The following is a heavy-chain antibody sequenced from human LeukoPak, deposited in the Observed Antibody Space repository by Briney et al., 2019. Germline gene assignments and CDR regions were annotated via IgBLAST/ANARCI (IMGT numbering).Heavy chain of an antibody. J-gene: IGHJ4*02. V-gene: IGHV1-69*02. CDR3: ARLPDIVVVPAALGS. Sequence: RSSVKVSYKASGGTFSSYTISWVRQAPGQGLEWMGRIIPILGIANYAQKFQGRVTITADKSTSTAYMELSSLRSEDTAVYYCARLPDIVVVPAALGSWGQGTLVTVSS. CDR1: GGTFSSYT. CDR2: IIPILGIA. D-gene: IGHD2-2*01.